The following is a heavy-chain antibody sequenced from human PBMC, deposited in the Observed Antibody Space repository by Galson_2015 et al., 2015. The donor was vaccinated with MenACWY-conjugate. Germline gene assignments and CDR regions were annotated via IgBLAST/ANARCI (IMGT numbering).Heavy chain of an antibody. Sequence: SLRLSCAASGFTFSSYGMHWVRQAPGKGLEWVAVIWYDGSNKYYADSVKGRFTISRDNSKNTLYLQMNSLRAEATAVYYCARARSQKSSDAGYWGHGTPVTVSS. CDR3: ARARSQKSSDAGY. CDR2: IWYDGSNK. J-gene: IGHJ4*01. CDR1: GFTFSSYG. D-gene: IGHD2-15*01. V-gene: IGHV3-33*01.